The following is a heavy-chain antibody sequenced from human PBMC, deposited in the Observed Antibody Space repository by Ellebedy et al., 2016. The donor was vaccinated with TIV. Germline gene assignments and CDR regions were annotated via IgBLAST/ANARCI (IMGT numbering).Heavy chain of an antibody. CDR3: ARGYDYGDYGGFDP. Sequence: SETLSLTCAVSGGSISSSNWWSWVRQPPGKGLEWIGEIYHSGSTNYNPSLKSRVTISVDTSKNQFSLKLSSVTAADTAVYYCARGYDYGDYGGFDPWGQGTLVTVSS. V-gene: IGHV4-4*02. CDR2: IYHSGST. CDR1: GGSISSSNW. J-gene: IGHJ5*02. D-gene: IGHD4-17*01.